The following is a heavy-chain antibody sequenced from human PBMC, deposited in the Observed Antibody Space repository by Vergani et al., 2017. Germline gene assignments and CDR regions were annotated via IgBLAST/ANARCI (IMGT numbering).Heavy chain of an antibody. D-gene: IGHD2-21*01. V-gene: IGHV4-34*10. Sequence: VQLVESGGGLVQPGGSLRLSCAASGFTFSSYSMNWVRQAPGKGLEWIGEINHSGSTNYNPSLKSRVTISVDTSKNQFSLKLSSVTAADTAVYYCARSAGSILWWWLDYWGQGTLVTVSS. CDR3: ARSAGSILWWWLDY. CDR2: INHSGST. J-gene: IGHJ4*02. CDR1: GFTFSSYS.